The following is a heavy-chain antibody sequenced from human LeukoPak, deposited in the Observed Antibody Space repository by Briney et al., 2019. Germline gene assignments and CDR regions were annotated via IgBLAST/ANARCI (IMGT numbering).Heavy chain of an antibody. CDR1: GFSFSGFG. V-gene: IGHV3-48*04. CDR3: LSGPGH. CDR2: IGSSGSAGGNI. Sequence: GGSLRLSCAASGFSFSGFGMNWVRQAPGKGLEWVSYIGSSGSAGGNIYYAVSVKGRFTISRDNAKNSLYLQMNILRAEDTAVFYCLSGPGHCGQGTLVTVSS. J-gene: IGHJ4*02.